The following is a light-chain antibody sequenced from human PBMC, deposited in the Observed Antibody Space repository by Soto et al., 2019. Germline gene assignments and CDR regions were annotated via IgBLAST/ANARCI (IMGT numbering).Light chain of an antibody. CDR2: GAS. Sequence: ENVLTQSPGTLSLSPGERATLSCRAGQSVSSSYLAWYQQKPGQAPRLLIYGASNRATGIPDRFSCSGSGTDFTLTISSLEPEDFAVYYCQQYAGSPYTFGQGTKLEIK. CDR1: QSVSSSY. J-gene: IGKJ2*01. CDR3: QQYAGSPYT. V-gene: IGKV3-20*01.